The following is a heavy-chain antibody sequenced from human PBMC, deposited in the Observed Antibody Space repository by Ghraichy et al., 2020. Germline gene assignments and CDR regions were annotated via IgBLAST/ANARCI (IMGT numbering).Heavy chain of an antibody. CDR1: GFTFSPYM. J-gene: IGHJ4*02. Sequence: GGSLRLSCAASGFTFSPYMMTWVRQAPGKGLEWVASMKQNVGEEYYVDSVRGRFAISRDNAKNSLFLQMTSLRAEDSGVYYCARDNDFRIDYWRQGTLVTVSS. V-gene: IGHV3-7*01. CDR2: MKQNVGEE. CDR3: ARDNDFRIDY. D-gene: IGHD2-21*02.